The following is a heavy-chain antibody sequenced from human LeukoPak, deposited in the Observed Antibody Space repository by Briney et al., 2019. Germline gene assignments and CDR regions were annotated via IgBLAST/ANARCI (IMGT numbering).Heavy chain of an antibody. CDR2: IPGSGGAT. V-gene: IGHV3-23*01. J-gene: IGHJ6*02. CDR3: ARARPWDSSRSYYFGMDV. CDR1: AFAFSNHA. Sequence: GGSLRLSCTASAFAFSNHAIRWVRQAPGTGLEWVSSIPGSGGATYYADSVRGRFSISRDSSKNTVYLQMNSLRDEDTAVYYCARARPWDSSRSYYFGMDVWGHGTTVTVSS. D-gene: IGHD3-22*01.